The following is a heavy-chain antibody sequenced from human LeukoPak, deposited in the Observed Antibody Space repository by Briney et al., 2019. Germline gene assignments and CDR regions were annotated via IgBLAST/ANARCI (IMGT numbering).Heavy chain of an antibody. D-gene: IGHD1-1*01. CDR1: GFSLTTSGVG. CDR3: ASQLLSRGYFDH. Sequence: SGPTLVKPTQTLTLTSTSSGFSLTTSGVGVGWIRQHPSKALEWLAVVYGNDDKRYSPSLRSRLTITKDTSKNQVVLTMTNMDPVDTATYYCASQLLSRGYFDHWGQGTLVTVSS. J-gene: IGHJ4*02. V-gene: IGHV2-5*01. CDR2: VYGNDDK.